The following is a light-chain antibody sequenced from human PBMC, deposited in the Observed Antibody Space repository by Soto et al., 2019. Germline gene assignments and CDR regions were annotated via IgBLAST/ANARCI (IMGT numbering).Light chain of an antibody. CDR3: QQTSTFPRT. CDR2: GAS. J-gene: IGKJ1*01. V-gene: IGKV1-12*01. CDR1: RDISNS. Sequence: DIQMTQSPSSVSASVGDRLNVTCRASRDISNSLAWYQQTPGKAPKLLLRGASSLHRGVSSRFSGGGAGTEFTLTISSLQPEDFATYYCQQTSTFPRTFGQGTKVDI.